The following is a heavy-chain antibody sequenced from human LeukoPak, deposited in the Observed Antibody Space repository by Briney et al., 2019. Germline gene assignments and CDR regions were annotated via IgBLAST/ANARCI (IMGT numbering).Heavy chain of an antibody. D-gene: IGHD4-17*01. CDR2: TTNKANSYTT. CDR1: GFTFSDHY. J-gene: IGHJ4*02. Sequence: PGGSLRLSCAASGFTFSDHYMDWVRQAPGKGLEWVGRTTNKANSYTTQYAASVKGRFTISRDDSKNSLYLQMNSLKTEDTAVYYGARARTIWGDYEYYFDYWGQGTLVTVSS. V-gene: IGHV3-72*01. CDR3: ARARTIWGDYEYYFDY.